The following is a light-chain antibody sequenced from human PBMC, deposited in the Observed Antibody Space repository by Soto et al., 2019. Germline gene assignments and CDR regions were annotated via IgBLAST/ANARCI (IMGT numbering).Light chain of an antibody. CDR2: TVS. CDR1: HGVSGW. CDR3: QQGKTFPFT. Sequence: IQMTQSPSSVSASVGDTVTLSCQTSHGVSGWLAWYQQKPGKAPTLLSYTVSNLQSGVPSRFSGSGSGTDFILSITDLQPEDFATYFCQQGKTFPFTFGPGTKVEVK. V-gene: IGKV1-12*01. J-gene: IGKJ3*01.